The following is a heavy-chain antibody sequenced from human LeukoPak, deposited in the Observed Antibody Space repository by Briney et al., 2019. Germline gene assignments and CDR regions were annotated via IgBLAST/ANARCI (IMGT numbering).Heavy chain of an antibody. CDR3: AKVSSSSPYFDY. CDR2: ISGSGGST. J-gene: IGHJ4*02. V-gene: IGHV3-23*01. Sequence: GGSPRLSCAASGFTSSSYAMSWVRQAPGKGLEWVSAISGSGGSTYYADSVKGRFTISRDNSKNTLYLQMNSLRAEDTAVYYCAKVSSSSPYFDYWGQGTLVTVSS. CDR1: GFTSSSYA. D-gene: IGHD6-6*01.